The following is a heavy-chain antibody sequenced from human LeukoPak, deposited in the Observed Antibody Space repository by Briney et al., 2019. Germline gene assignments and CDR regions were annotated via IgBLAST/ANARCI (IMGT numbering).Heavy chain of an antibody. CDR2: IYYSGST. CDR1: GGSISSSNW. D-gene: IGHD3-22*01. V-gene: IGHV4-4*02. CDR3: GRFNFDSSGVIGDY. Sequence: SGTLSLTCAVSGGSISSSNWWNWVRQPPGKGLEWIGEIYYSGSTKYNPSLMSRITISVDKSKNQISLKLSSVTAADTAVYYCGRFNFDSSGVIGDYWGQGTLITVSS. J-gene: IGHJ4*02.